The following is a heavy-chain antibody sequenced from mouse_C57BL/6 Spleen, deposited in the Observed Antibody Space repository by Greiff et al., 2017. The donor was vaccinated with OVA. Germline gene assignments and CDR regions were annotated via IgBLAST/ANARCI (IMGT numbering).Heavy chain of an antibody. CDR3: AGGYDGYYGDMDD. D-gene: IGHD2-3*01. Sequence: QVQLQQSGPELVKPGASVKISCKASGYAFSSSWMNWVKQRPGQGLEWIGRIYPGGGYTNYNGKFKGKATLTADKSSSTAYMQLSSLTSEDSAVYVCAGGYDGYYGDMDDWGTGTSVTVAS. CDR2: IYPGGGYT. V-gene: IGHV1-82*01. J-gene: IGHJ4*01. CDR1: GYAFSSSW.